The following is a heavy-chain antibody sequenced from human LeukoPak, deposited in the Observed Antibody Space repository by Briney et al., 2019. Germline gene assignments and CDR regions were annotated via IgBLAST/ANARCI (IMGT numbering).Heavy chain of an antibody. CDR2: ISSSGST. CDR3: AKGYCSSSSCYSYAFDI. D-gene: IGHD2-2*01. J-gene: IGHJ3*02. V-gene: IGHV4-59*01. CDR1: GGSISRFY. Sequence: SETLSLTCTVSGGSISRFYWSWIRQPPGKGLEWIGYISSSGSTNYSPSLKNRVTISIDTSKSQFSLRLSSVTAADTAVYYCAKGYCSSSSCYSYAFDIWGQGTVVTVSS.